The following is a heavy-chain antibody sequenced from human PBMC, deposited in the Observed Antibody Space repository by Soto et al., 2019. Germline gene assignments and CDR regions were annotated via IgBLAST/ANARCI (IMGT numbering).Heavy chain of an antibody. V-gene: IGHV3-66*01. CDR1: GFTVSNNY. Sequence: EVQLVESGGGLVQPGGSLRLSCAASGFTVSNNYINWVRQAPGKGLEWVSVIYSGGSTYYADSVKGRFTISRDNSKNTLYLQRNSLRAEDTAVYYCARGGPPTSNWFDPWGQGTLVTVSS. D-gene: IGHD1-26*01. CDR2: IYSGGST. J-gene: IGHJ5*02. CDR3: ARGGPPTSNWFDP.